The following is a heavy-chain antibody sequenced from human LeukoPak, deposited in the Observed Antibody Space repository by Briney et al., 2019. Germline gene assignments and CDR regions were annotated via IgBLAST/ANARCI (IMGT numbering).Heavy chain of an antibody. CDR2: ISSTSSYI. Sequence: GGSLRLSCAASGFTFSSYSMNWVRQAPGKGLEWVSFISSTSSYINYADSVKGRFTISRDNAKNSLYLQMNSLRAEDTAVYYCARWGSGGLTLDYWGQGTLVTVSS. J-gene: IGHJ4*02. V-gene: IGHV3-21*01. D-gene: IGHD3-10*01. CDR1: GFTFSSYS. CDR3: ARWGSGGLTLDY.